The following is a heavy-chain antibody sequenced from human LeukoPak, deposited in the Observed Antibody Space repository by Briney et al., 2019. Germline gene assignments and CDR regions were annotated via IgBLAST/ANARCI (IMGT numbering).Heavy chain of an antibody. CDR3: ARQSYYYYYMDV. CDR2: IYHSGST. J-gene: IGHJ6*03. CDR1: GGSISSGGYY. Sequence: PSGTLSLTCTVSGGSISSGGYYWSWIRQPPGQGLEWIGYIYHSGSTYYNPSLKSRVTISVDRSKNQFSLKLSSVTAADTAVYYCARQSYYYYYMDVWGKGTTVTVSS. V-gene: IGHV4-30-2*01.